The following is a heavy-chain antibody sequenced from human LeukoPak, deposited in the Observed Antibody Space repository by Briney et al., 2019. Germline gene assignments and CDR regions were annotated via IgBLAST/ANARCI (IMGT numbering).Heavy chain of an antibody. V-gene: IGHV3-20*04. CDR3: ANRRAAPYLCFDY. J-gene: IGHJ4*02. CDR1: GFTFDDYG. D-gene: IGHD2-2*02. CDR2: INWSGGRT. Sequence: GGSLRLSCAASGFTFDDYGMSWVRQAPGKGLEWVSGINWSGGRTGYADSLKGRFTISRDNAKNTLYLQMNSLRAEDTAVYYCANRRAAPYLCFDYWGQGTLVTVSS.